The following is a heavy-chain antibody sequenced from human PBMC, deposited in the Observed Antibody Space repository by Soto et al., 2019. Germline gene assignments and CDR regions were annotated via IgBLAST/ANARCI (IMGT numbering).Heavy chain of an antibody. CDR2: IIPIFGTA. V-gene: IGHV1-69*01. CDR1: GGTFSSYA. D-gene: IGHD3-22*01. Sequence: QVQLVQSGAEVKKPGSSVQVSCKASGGTFSSYAISWVRQAPGQGLEWMGGIIPIFGTANYAQKFQGRVTITADESTSTAYMELSSLRSEDTAVYYCVRGYYDSSGARYYYYYGMDVWGQGTTVTVSS. CDR3: VRGYYDSSGARYYYYYGMDV. J-gene: IGHJ6*02.